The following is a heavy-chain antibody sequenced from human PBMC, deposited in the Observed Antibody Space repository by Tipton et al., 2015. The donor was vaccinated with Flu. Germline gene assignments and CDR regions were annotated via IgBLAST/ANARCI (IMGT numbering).Heavy chain of an antibody. J-gene: IGHJ5*02. CDR1: GYSFTSYW. CDR2: IYPSDSET. CDR3: GRQGGRYYDNWFDP. V-gene: IGHV5-51*01. Sequence: QLVQSGAEVKRPGESLKISCKGSGYSFTSYWIAWVRQMPGKGLEWMGTIYPSDSETKYSPSFQGQVTISADKSTSTAYLHWSSLKASDTAIYYCGRQGGRYYDNWFDPWGQGTLVTVSS. D-gene: IGHD3-10*01.